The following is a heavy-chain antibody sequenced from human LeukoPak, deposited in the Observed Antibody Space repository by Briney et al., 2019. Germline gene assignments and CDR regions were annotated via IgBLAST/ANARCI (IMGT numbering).Heavy chain of an antibody. J-gene: IGHJ6*02. D-gene: IGHD2-15*01. CDR2: INSDGSST. V-gene: IGHV3-74*01. CDR3: ARPTFYYYYGMDV. Sequence: GGSLRLSCAASGFTFSSYAMNWVRQAPGKGLVWVSRINSDGSSTSYADSVKGRFTISRDNAKNTLYLQMNSLRAEDTAVYYCARPTFYYYYGMDVWGQGTTVTVSS. CDR1: GFTFSSYA.